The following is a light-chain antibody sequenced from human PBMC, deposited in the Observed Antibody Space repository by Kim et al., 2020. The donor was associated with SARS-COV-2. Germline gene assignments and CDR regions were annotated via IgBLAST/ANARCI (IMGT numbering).Light chain of an antibody. V-gene: IGKV3D-20*01. CDR1: QGVSNRH. Sequence: GERATLSCGASQGVSNRHLSWYQQKPGLPPMLLIYESSCRATGIPDRFSGSWSGTDFTLTISRLEPEDFAVYYCQHYDNSRTFGGGTKVDIK. CDR2: ESS. J-gene: IGKJ4*01. CDR3: QHYDNSRT.